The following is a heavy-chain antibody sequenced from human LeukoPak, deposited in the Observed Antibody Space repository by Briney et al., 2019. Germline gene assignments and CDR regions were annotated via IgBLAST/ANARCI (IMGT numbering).Heavy chain of an antibody. D-gene: IGHD6-6*01. V-gene: IGHV4-34*12. J-gene: IGHJ3*02. CDR2: IVQSGNT. CDR3: ARFGSSTWSKGAFDI. CDR1: GGSFSGYY. Sequence: SETLSLTCAVYGGSFSGYYWSWIRQPPGKGLEWIGEIVQSGNTKYNPSLKSRVNLSVDTSKNQISLNLTSVTAADTAVYYCARFGSSTWSKGAFDIWGQGTMVTVAS.